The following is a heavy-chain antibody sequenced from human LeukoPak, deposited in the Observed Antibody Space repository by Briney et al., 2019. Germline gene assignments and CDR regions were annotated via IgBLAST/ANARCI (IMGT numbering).Heavy chain of an antibody. D-gene: IGHD3-10*01. CDR2: IRSKANSYAT. CDR3: TRLIDGSGSYRYYYYYMDV. V-gene: IGHV3-73*01. CDR1: GFNFGGYA. Sequence: PGGSLRLSCTVSGFNFGGYAMSWVRQASGKGLEWVGRIRSKANSYATAYAASVKGRFTISRDDSKNTAYLQMNSLKTEDTAVYYCTRLIDGSGSYRYYYYYMDVWGKGTTVTVSS. J-gene: IGHJ6*03.